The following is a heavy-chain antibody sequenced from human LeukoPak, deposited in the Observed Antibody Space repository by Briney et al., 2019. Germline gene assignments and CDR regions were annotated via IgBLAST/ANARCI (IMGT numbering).Heavy chain of an antibody. CDR2: INCGNGKT. CDR1: GYSFNDYA. CDR3: ARSIWYNRQYYFDS. J-gene: IGHJ4*02. Sequence: ASVKVSCKASGYSFNDYAMQWVRQAPGQRLEWMGWINCGNGKTKYSEKFQGRVTITRDQSATTAYMDLYSLRSEDTAVYYCARSIWYNRQYYFDSWGQGTLVTVSS. V-gene: IGHV1-3*01. D-gene: IGHD6-13*01.